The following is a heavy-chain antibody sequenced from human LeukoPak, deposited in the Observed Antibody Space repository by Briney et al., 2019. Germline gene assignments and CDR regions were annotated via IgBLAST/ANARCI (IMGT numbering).Heavy chain of an antibody. D-gene: IGHD2-21*02. Sequence: GESLKISCKGSGYSFTSYWIGWVRQMPGKGLEWMGIIYPGDSDTRYSPSFQGQVTISADKSISTAYLQWSSLNASDTATYYCARIASDYYYYYYMDVWGKGTTVTVSS. J-gene: IGHJ6*03. CDR1: GYSFTSYW. CDR2: IYPGDSDT. V-gene: IGHV5-51*01. CDR3: ARIASDYYYYYYMDV.